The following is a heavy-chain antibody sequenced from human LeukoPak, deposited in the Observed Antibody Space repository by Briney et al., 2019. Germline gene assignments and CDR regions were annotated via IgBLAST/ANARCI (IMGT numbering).Heavy chain of an antibody. D-gene: IGHD1-7*01. J-gene: IGHJ4*02. CDR3: ARETRKNYRFYLDH. CDR1: GFTVNENY. V-gene: IGHV3-66*02. CDR2: TYSGGAS. Sequence: GGSLRLSCAASGFTVNENYMNWVRQAPGKGLEWVSVTYSGGASYYAESLEGRFTASRDNGKNTLYLQMDSLRPEDTAVYYCARETRKNYRFYLDHWGPGALVTVSS.